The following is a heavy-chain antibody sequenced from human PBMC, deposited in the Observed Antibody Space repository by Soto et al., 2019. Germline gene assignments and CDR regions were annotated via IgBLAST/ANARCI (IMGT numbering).Heavy chain of an antibody. V-gene: IGHV4-31*03. J-gene: IGHJ5*02. D-gene: IGHD3-10*01. Sequence: SETLSLTCTVSGGSIDRGAYYWSWIRQYPGRGLEWIGYIYSSGGTYYNSSLKSRVTISADTSKNQFSLNLGSVTAADTAVYYCARGVRSNWFDPWGQGTLVTVSS. CDR2: IYSSGGT. CDR3: ARGVRSNWFDP. CDR1: GGSIDRGAYY.